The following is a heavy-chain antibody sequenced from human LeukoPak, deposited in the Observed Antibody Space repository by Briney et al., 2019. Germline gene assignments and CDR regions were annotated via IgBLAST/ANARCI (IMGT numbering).Heavy chain of an antibody. CDR3: ARGVIALDY. Sequence: GGSLRLSCAASGFTFSSYSMNWVRQAPGKGLEWVSYISSSSSTIYYADSMKGRFTISRDNAKNSLYLQMNSLRAEDTAVYYCARGVIALDYWGQGTLVTVSS. V-gene: IGHV3-48*01. CDR2: ISSSSSTI. J-gene: IGHJ4*02. CDR1: GFTFSSYS. D-gene: IGHD3-10*01.